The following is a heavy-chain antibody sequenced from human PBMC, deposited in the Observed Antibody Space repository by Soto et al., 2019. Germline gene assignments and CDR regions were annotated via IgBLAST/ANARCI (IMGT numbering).Heavy chain of an antibody. CDR1: GFTFSSYE. D-gene: IGHD2-15*01. Sequence: EVQLVQSGGGLVQPGGSLRLSCAVSGFTFSSYEMNWLRQAPGKGLEWVSYIGRSVTSTSYADSVRGRFTVSRDNAKNSLVLQMTSLRAGDTAMYYCASGQQDSLGYWGQGTLVTVSS. CDR3: ASGQQDSLGY. CDR2: IGRSVTST. J-gene: IGHJ4*02. V-gene: IGHV3-48*03.